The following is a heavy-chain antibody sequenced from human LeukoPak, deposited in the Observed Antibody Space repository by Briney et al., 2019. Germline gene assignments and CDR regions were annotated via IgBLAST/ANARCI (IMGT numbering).Heavy chain of an antibody. J-gene: IGHJ5*02. V-gene: IGHV5-51*01. D-gene: IGHD6-13*01. CDR2: IYPGDSDT. Sequence: GESLKISCKGSGYSFTSYWIGWVRQMPGKGLEWMGIIYPGDSDTRYSPSSQGQVTISADKSISTAYLQWSSLKASDTAMYYCARHRAPIAAAVGGWFDPWGQGTLVTVSS. CDR1: GYSFTSYW. CDR3: ARHRAPIAAAVGGWFDP.